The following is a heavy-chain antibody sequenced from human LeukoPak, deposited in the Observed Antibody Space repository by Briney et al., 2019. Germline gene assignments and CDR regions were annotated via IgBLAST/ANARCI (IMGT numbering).Heavy chain of an antibody. CDR3: ASYRNGLLWFGVTR. CDR2: IYHSGST. CDR1: GYSISSGYY. D-gene: IGHD3-10*01. J-gene: IGHJ4*02. Sequence: SETLSLTCTVPGYSISSGYYWGWIRQPPGKGLEWIGSIYHSGSTYYNPSLKSRVTISVDTSKNQFSLKLSSVTAADTAVYYCASYRNGLLWFGVTRWGQGTLVTVSS. V-gene: IGHV4-38-2*02.